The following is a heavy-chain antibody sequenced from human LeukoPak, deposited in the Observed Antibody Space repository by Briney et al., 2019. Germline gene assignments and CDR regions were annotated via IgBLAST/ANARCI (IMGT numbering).Heavy chain of an antibody. D-gene: IGHD6-19*01. CDR3: ARVSGRQWLGNDAFDI. CDR2: ISAYNGNT. V-gene: IGHV1-18*01. J-gene: IGHJ3*02. Sequence: ASVKVSCKASGYTFTSYGISWVRQAPGQGLEWMGWISAYNGNTNYAQKLQGRVTMTTDTSTSKAYMELRSLRADDTAVYYCARVSGRQWLGNDAFDIWGQGTMVTVSS. CDR1: GYTFTSYG.